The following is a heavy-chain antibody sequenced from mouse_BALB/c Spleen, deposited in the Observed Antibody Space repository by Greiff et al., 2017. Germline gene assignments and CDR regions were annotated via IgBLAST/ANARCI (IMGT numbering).Heavy chain of an antibody. Sequence: EVQLQQSGAELVKPGASVKLSCTASGFYIKDTYMHWVKQRPEQGLEWIGRIDPANGNTKYDPKFQGKATITADTSSNTTYLQHSSLTSEETAVYYRAREAPYYNAMDYWGQGTSLTVSS. CDR1: GFYIKDTY. V-gene: IGHV14-3*02. CDR2: IDPANGNT. CDR3: AREAPYYNAMDY. J-gene: IGHJ4*01.